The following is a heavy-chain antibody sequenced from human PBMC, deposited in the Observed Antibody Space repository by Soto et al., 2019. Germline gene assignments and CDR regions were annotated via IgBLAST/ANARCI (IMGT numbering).Heavy chain of an antibody. D-gene: IGHD5-18*01. CDR1: GGSFSGYY. Sequence: LSLTCAVYGGSFSGYYWSWIRQPPGKGLEWIGEINHSGSTNYNPSLKSRVTISVDTSKNQFSLKLSSVTAADTAVYYCARARLQLWSYYYYGMDVWGQGTTVTVSS. CDR2: INHSGST. CDR3: ARARLQLWSYYYYGMDV. V-gene: IGHV4-34*01. J-gene: IGHJ6*02.